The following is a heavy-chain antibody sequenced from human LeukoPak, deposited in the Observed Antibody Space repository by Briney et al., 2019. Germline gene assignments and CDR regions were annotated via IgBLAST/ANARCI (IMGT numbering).Heavy chain of an antibody. J-gene: IGHJ4*02. D-gene: IGHD1-26*01. V-gene: IGHV3-23*01. CDR1: GFTFSSYA. CDR2: ISGGGGST. CDR3: AKALVGITTFDY. Sequence: GGSLRLSCVASGFTFSSYAMSWVRQAPGKGLEWVSAISGGGGSTYYEDSVKGRFTISRDNYKNTLYLQMNSLRAEDTAVYHCAKALVGITTFDYWGQGTLVTVSS.